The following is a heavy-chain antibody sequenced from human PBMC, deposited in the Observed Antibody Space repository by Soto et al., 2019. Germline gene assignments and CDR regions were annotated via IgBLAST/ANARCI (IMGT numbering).Heavy chain of an antibody. V-gene: IGHV3-15*07. CDR1: GFTFSNAW. Sequence: GGSLRLSCAASGFTFSNAWMNWVRQAPGKGLEWVGRIKSKTDGGTTDYAAPVKGRFTISRDDSKNTLYLQMNSLKTEDTAVYYCTTGWGGSGWYLTYYYYGMDVWGQGTTVTVSS. J-gene: IGHJ6*02. CDR3: TTGWGGSGWYLTYYYYGMDV. CDR2: IKSKTDGGTT. D-gene: IGHD6-19*01.